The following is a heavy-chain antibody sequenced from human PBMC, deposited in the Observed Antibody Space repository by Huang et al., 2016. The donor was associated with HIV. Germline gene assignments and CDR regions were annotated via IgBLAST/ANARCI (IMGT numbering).Heavy chain of an antibody. Sequence: QVQLVQSGAEVKNPGASVRVSCKASGYTFRSYDINWVRQATGQGLEWMGWMNTKSGNTGYAQKFQGRVTMTRNTSTSTAYMELSSLRSDDTAVYYCARARICSGGSCYWFDPWGQGTLVTVSS. CDR3: ARARICSGGSCYWFDP. CDR1: GYTFRSYD. CDR2: MNTKSGNT. D-gene: IGHD2-15*01. J-gene: IGHJ5*02. V-gene: IGHV1-8*01.